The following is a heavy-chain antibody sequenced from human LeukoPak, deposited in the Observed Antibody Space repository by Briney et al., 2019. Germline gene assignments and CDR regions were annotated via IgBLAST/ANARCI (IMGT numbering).Heavy chain of an antibody. CDR3: AKDTPLKPPRIDY. Sequence: GGSLRLSCAASGFTFSSYGMHWVRQAPGKGLEWVAFIRYDGSNKYYADSVKGRFTISRDNSKNTLYLQMNSLRAEDTAVYYCAKDTPLKPPRIDYWGQGTLVTVSS. D-gene: IGHD1-14*01. CDR1: GFTFSSYG. J-gene: IGHJ4*02. CDR2: IRYDGSNK. V-gene: IGHV3-30*02.